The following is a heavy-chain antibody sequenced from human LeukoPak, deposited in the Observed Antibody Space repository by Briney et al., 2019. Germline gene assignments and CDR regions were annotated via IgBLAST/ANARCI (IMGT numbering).Heavy chain of an antibody. CDR2: ISASGGST. V-gene: IGHV3-23*01. J-gene: IGHJ4*02. D-gene: IGHD6-19*01. CDR3: AKDGGSSGWGPYYFDY. CDR1: GFTFRSYA. Sequence: PGGSLRLSCAASGFTFRSYAMSWGRQAPGKGLEWVSGISASGGSTYYADSVKGRFTISRDNSKNTLYLQMNSLRAEDTAVYYCAKDGGSSGWGPYYFDYWGQGTLVTVSS.